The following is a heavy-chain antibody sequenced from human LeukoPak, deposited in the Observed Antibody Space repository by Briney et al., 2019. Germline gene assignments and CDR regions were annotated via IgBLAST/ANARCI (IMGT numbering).Heavy chain of an antibody. Sequence: GGSLRLSCAASGFTFSSYAMSWVRQAPGKGLEWVSTITGSGDNTYYTDSVKGRFTFSRDNSKSTLYLQMNSPRAEDTAVYYCAKDPTPYVGASADWGQGTLVTVSS. CDR2: ITGSGDNT. CDR1: GFTFSSYA. J-gene: IGHJ4*02. D-gene: IGHD1-26*01. CDR3: AKDPTPYVGASAD. V-gene: IGHV3-23*01.